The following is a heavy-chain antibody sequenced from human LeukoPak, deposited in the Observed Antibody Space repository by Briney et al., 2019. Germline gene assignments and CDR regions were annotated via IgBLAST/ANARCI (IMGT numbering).Heavy chain of an antibody. J-gene: IGHJ5*02. CDR3: ARERGQITTTMNWFDP. CDR1: GYTFIGYY. Sequence: ASVKVSCKASGYTFIGYYIHWVRQAPGQGLEWVGWINPNSGGTIYAQKFQGRVTMTRDTSITTAYMELSSLRSDDTAVYYCARERGQITTTMNWFDPWGQEPWSPSPQ. V-gene: IGHV1-2*02. D-gene: IGHD1-14*01. CDR2: INPNSGGT.